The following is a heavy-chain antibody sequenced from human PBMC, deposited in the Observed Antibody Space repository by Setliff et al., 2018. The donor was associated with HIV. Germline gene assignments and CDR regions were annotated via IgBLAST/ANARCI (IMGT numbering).Heavy chain of an antibody. Sequence: GGSLRLSCAASGFTFSSYWMSWVRQAPGKGLEWVANIKQDGSEKYYVDSVKGRFTISRDNAKNSLYLQMNSLRAEDTAVYYCASSVVAGTPYSDYWGQGTLVTVSS. CDR1: GFTFSSYW. CDR2: IKQDGSEK. J-gene: IGHJ4*02. CDR3: ASSVVAGTPYSDY. V-gene: IGHV3-7*01. D-gene: IGHD6-19*01.